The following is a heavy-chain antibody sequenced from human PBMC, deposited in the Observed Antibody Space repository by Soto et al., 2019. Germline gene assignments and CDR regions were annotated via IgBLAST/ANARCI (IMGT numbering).Heavy chain of an antibody. Sequence: EVQLVESGGGLVQPGGSLRLSCAASGFTFRTYWMHWVRQAPGKGLVWVSRIHSDGSGTNYAESVKGRFTISRDNAKNTLYLQMNSLRAEDTAVYYCARGGLGGTVDYWSQGTLVTVSS. CDR1: GFTFRTYW. J-gene: IGHJ4*02. D-gene: IGHD1-1*01. V-gene: IGHV3-74*01. CDR2: IHSDGSGT. CDR3: ARGGLGGTVDY.